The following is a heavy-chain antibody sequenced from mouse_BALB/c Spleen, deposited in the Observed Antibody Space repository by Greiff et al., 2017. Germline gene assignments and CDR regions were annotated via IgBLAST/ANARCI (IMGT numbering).Heavy chain of an antibody. CDR2: ISDGGSYT. Sequence: DVHLVESGGGLVKPGGSLKLSCAASGFTFSDYYMYWVRQTPEKRLEWVATISDGGSYTYYPDSVKGRFTISRDNAKNNLYLQMSSLKSEDTAMYYCARAVNFAYWGQGTLVTVSA. CDR3: ARAVNFAY. V-gene: IGHV5-4*02. CDR1: GFTFSDYY. J-gene: IGHJ3*01.